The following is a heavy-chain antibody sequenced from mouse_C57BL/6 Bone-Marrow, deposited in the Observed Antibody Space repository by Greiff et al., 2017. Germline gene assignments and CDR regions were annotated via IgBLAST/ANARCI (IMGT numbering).Heavy chain of an antibody. D-gene: IGHD1-1*01. V-gene: IGHV5-15*01. Sequence: EVHLVESGGGLVQPGGSLKLSCAASGFTFSDYGMAWVRQAPRKGPEWVAFISNLAYSIYYADTVTGRFTISRENAKNTLYLEMSSLRSEDTAMYYCAREYYYGSRRYFDVWGTGTTVTVSS. CDR1: GFTFSDYG. CDR2: ISNLAYSI. CDR3: AREYYYGSRRYFDV. J-gene: IGHJ1*03.